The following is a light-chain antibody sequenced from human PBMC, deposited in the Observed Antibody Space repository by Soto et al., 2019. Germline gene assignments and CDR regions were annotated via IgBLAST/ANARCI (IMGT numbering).Light chain of an antibody. J-gene: IGLJ1*01. CDR2: GNN. Sequence: QSVLTQPPSASGTPGQRVTISCSGSNSDIGSNSVYWYQQLPGTAPKLLIYGNNQRPSGVPDRFSVSKSDTSAPLAISGLRPEDEADYYCAAWDDSLSVYVFGTGTKLTVL. CDR1: NSDIGSNS. V-gene: IGLV1-47*01. CDR3: AAWDDSLSVYV.